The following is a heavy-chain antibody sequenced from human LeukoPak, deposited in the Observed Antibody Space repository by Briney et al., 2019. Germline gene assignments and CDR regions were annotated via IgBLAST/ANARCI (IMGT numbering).Heavy chain of an antibody. CDR2: ISYDGSNK. Sequence: GGSLRLSCAASGFIFSSYAMHWVRQAPGKGLEWVAVISYDGSNKYYADSVKSRFTISRDNSKNTLYLQMNSLRAEDTAVYYCARDPFGVDYHWGQGTLVTVSS. CDR1: GFIFSSYA. V-gene: IGHV3-30-3*01. CDR3: ARDPFGVDYH. J-gene: IGHJ5*02. D-gene: IGHD3-16*01.